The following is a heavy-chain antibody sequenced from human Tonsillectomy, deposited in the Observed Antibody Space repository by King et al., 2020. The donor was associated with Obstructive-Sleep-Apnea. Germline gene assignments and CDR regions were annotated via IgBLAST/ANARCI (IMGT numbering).Heavy chain of an antibody. J-gene: IGHJ2*01. CDR1: GYTFTGYY. V-gene: IGHV1-2*04. CDR3: ARDYSSSWNWHFDL. CDR2: INPKSGGT. D-gene: IGHD6-13*01. Sequence: QLVQSGAEVKKPGASVKVSCKASGYTFTGYYIHWVRQAPGQGLEWMGWINPKSGGTKYAQKFQGWVTMTRDTSISTAYMELNRLTFDDTAVYYCARDYSSSWNWHFDLWGRGTLVTVSS.